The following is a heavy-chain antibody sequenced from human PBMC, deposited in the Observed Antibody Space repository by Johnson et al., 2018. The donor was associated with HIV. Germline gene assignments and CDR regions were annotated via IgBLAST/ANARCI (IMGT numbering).Heavy chain of an antibody. CDR3: ARRGLANAFDI. Sequence: VQLVESGGGVVRPGGSLRLSCAASGFTFDDYDMSWVRQAPGKGLEWVSGINWNGDSSSYADSVKGRFSISRDNVKNSLYLQMNSLRAEDTALYYCARRGLANAFDIWGQGTMVTVSS. CDR2: INWNGDSS. D-gene: IGHD3-10*01. V-gene: IGHV3-20*04. CDR1: GFTFDDYD. J-gene: IGHJ3*02.